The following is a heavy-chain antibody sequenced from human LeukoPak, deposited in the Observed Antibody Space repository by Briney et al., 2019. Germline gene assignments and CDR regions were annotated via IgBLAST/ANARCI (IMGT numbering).Heavy chain of an antibody. CDR3: ARDGGRYSYGY. CDR1: GFTFSTSW. D-gene: IGHD5-18*01. J-gene: IGHJ4*02. Sequence: PGGSLRLSCAASGFTFSTSWMNWVRQAPGKGLEWVANIKQDGSEKYYVDSVKGRFTISRDNAKNSLYLQMNSLRAEDTAVYYCARDGGRYSYGYWGQGTLVTVSS. CDR2: IKQDGSEK. V-gene: IGHV3-7*04.